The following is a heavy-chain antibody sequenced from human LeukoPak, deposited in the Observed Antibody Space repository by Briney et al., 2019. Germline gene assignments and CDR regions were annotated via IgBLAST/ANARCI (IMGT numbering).Heavy chain of an antibody. CDR2: IYYSGST. CDR3: PRSQRGVIAARRYYYYMDV. V-gene: IGHV4-59*01. D-gene: IGHD6-6*01. CDR1: GGSISSYY. Sequence: MPSETLSLTCTVSGGSISSYYWSWIRQPPGKGLEWIGYIYYSGSTNYNPSLKSRVTISVDTSKNQFSLKLSSVTAADTAAYYCPRSQRGVIAARRYYYYMDVWGKGTTVTVSS. J-gene: IGHJ6*03.